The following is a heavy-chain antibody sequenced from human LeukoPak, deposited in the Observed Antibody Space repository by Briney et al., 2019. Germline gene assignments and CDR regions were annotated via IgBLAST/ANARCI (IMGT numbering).Heavy chain of an antibody. CDR3: ARAVPRDGSYFPSDY. J-gene: IGHJ4*02. D-gene: IGHD1-26*01. V-gene: IGHV4-34*01. Sequence: SETLSLTCAVYGGSFSGYYWSWIRQPPGKGLEWIGEINHSGSTNYNPSLKSRVTISVDTSKNQFSLKLSSVTAADTAVYYCARAVPRDGSYFPSDYWGQGTLVTVSS. CDR1: GGSFSGYY. CDR2: INHSGST.